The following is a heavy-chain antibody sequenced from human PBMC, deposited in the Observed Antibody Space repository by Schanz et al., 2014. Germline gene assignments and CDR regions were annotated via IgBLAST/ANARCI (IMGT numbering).Heavy chain of an antibody. V-gene: IGHV3-33*01. D-gene: IGHD6-13*01. CDR1: GFIFSSYG. J-gene: IGHJ6*02. Sequence: QVQLVESGGGVVQPGRSLRLSCAASGFIFSSYGLHWVRQAPGKGLEWVAFIWYDGSNKYYADSVKGRFTISRDNSKNTLYLQMNRLRAEDTSVYFCARVRRRIATPSAPAFRNGYYDAMDVWGQGTMVTVSS. CDR2: IWYDGSNK. CDR3: ARVRRRIATPSAPAFRNGYYDAMDV.